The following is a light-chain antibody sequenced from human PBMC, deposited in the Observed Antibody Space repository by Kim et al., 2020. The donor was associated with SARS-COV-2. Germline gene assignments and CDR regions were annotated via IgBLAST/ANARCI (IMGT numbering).Light chain of an antibody. J-gene: IGKJ2*03. Sequence: SASVGDRVTITCRASQNIVSQLNWYQQKSEKAPKVVIYYASSLESGVPSRFSGSGSGTDFTHTISSLQPEDFVTYYCQQSYSLPYSFGQGTKLEI. CDR1: QNIVSQ. CDR3: QQSYSLPYS. CDR2: YAS. V-gene: IGKV1-39*01.